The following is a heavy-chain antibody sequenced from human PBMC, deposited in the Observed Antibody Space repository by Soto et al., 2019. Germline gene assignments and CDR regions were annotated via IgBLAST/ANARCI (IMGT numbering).Heavy chain of an antibody. CDR1: GGSFSGYY. V-gene: IGHV4-34*01. J-gene: IGHJ6*02. Sequence: PSETLSLTCAVYGGSFSGYYWSWIRQPPGKGLEWIGEINHSGSTNYNPSLKSRVTISVDTSKNQFSLKLSSVTAADTAVYYCARDQATMVRGLYYYGMDVWGQGTTVTVSS. CDR2: INHSGST. CDR3: ARDQATMVRGLYYYGMDV. D-gene: IGHD3-10*01.